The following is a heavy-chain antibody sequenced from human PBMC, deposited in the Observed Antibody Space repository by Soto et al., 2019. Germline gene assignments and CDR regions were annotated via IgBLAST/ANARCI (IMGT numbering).Heavy chain of an antibody. CDR1: GGSVSSGRYY. CDR2: IYYSGST. V-gene: IGHV4-61*01. J-gene: IGHJ4*02. CDR3: ARDGYYYGSGIDY. Sequence: QVQLQESGPGLVKPSETLSLTCTVSGGSVSSGRYYWSWIRQPPGKGLEWIGYIYYSGSTNYNPSLKSRVTISVDTSKNQFSLKLSSVTAADTAVYYCARDGYYYGSGIDYWGQGTLVTVSS. D-gene: IGHD3-10*01.